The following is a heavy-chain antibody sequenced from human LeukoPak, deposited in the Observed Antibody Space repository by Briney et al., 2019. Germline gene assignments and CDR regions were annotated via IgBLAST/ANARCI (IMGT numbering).Heavy chain of an antibody. J-gene: IGHJ3*02. D-gene: IGHD3-22*01. V-gene: IGHV4-38-2*02. CDR3: ARGPYSYDSSGAFDI. CDR1: GYSISSGFY. CDR2: LYHSGST. Sequence: PSETLSLTCTVSGYSISSGFYWGCIRQPPGKGLEWIGSLYHSGSTYYSPSLKSRVTISVDTSKNQFSLKLSSVTAADTAVYFCARGPYSYDSSGAFDIWGQGTMVTVSS.